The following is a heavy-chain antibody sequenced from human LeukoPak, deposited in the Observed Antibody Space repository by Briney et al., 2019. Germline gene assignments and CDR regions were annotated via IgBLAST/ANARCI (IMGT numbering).Heavy chain of an antibody. CDR1: GFTYSNYW. D-gene: IGHD6-13*01. Sequence: GGSLRLSCAASGFTYSNYWMSWVRQAPGKGLEWVASIKEDGSQINYVDSMKGRFIVSRDNGQNSLYLQMNSLRAEDTAVYHCARIGYSSFDYWGQGTLVTVSS. CDR3: ARIGYSSFDY. CDR2: IKEDGSQI. V-gene: IGHV3-7*01. J-gene: IGHJ4*02.